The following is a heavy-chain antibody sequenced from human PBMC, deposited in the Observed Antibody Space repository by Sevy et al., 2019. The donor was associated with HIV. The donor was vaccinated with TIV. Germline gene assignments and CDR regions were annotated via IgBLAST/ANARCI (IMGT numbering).Heavy chain of an antibody. Sequence: ASVKVTCKASGFTFTYYTVHWVRQAPGQGLEWMGCINPGNGNTRYSQKFQGRVTITTDTSATTTYMALSSLRPEDTAVYYCAPSPGGTKHFNPWGQGTRVTVSS. D-gene: IGHD2-15*01. V-gene: IGHV1-3*01. CDR3: APSPGGTKHFNP. CDR2: INPGNGNT. J-gene: IGHJ5*02. CDR1: GFTFTYYT.